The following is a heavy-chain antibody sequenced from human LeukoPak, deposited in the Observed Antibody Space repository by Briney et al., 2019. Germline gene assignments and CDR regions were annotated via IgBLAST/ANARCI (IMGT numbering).Heavy chain of an antibody. D-gene: IGHD4-23*01. V-gene: IGHV1-18*01. CDR3: SSRAYGGSSFDY. CDR1: GYSFTTYG. CDR2: ISGYSDNT. Sequence: ASVKVSCKASGYSFTTYGFTWVRQAPGQGLEWMGWISGYSDNTNYAQKLQGRVTMTTDTSTSTAYMELRSLRSDDTAVYYCSSRAYGGSSFDYWGQGTLVTVSS. J-gene: IGHJ4*02.